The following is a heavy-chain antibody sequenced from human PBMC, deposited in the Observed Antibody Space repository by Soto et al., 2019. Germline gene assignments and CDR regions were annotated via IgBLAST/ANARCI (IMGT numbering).Heavy chain of an antibody. D-gene: IGHD6-19*01. CDR1: GVTVSTNY. CDR2: IYSGGKT. J-gene: IGHJ3*02. CDR3: ARMASLREWLVKASDM. V-gene: IGHV3-53*01. Sequence: GSLRLSCAASGVTVSTNYISWVRQAPGKGLEWVSIIYSGGKTYYADSVKGRFVISRDNSKNTLYLQMNSLRVEDTAVYYCARMASLREWLVKASDMWGQGTPFSVS.